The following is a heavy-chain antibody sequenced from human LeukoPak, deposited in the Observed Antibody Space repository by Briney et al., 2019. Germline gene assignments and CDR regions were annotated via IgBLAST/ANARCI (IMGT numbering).Heavy chain of an antibody. CDR2: ITPSGGT. V-gene: IGHV1-2*02. Sequence: GASVKVSCKASGYTFTSYAMHWVRQAPGQGLEWMGWITPSGGTNYPQKFQGRVAITRDTSITTAYMDLSRLTSDDTAVYYCARDRYGDGFAHFDYWGQGALVTVSP. D-gene: IGHD5-24*01. J-gene: IGHJ4*02. CDR3: ARDRYGDGFAHFDY. CDR1: GYTFTSYA.